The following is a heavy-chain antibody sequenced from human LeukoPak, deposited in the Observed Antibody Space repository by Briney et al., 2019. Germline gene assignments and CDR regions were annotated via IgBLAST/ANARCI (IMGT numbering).Heavy chain of an antibody. CDR1: GGSISSSSYY. D-gene: IGHD2-15*01. Sequence: ASETLSLTCTVSGGSISSSSYYWGWIRQPPGKGLEWIGSIYYSGSTYYNPSLKSRVTISVDTSKNQFSLKLSSVTAADTAVYYCARGGSCQPGFFDYWGQGTLVTVSS. V-gene: IGHV4-39*01. J-gene: IGHJ4*02. CDR3: ARGGSCQPGFFDY. CDR2: IYYSGST.